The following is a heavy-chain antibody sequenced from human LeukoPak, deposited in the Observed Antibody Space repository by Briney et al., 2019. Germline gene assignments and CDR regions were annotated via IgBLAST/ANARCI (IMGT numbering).Heavy chain of an antibody. V-gene: IGHV3-30-3*01. D-gene: IGHD4-11*01. J-gene: IGHJ6*02. Sequence: GRSLRLSCAASGFSFCGYALHWVRQAPGRGLEWVTVISYDGSKKYYADSVKGRFTISRDNSKNTLYLQTNSLTTEDTAVYYCAKDQASNYVYYYYGMDVWGQGTTVTVSS. CDR1: GFSFCGYA. CDR2: ISYDGSKK. CDR3: AKDQASNYVYYYYGMDV.